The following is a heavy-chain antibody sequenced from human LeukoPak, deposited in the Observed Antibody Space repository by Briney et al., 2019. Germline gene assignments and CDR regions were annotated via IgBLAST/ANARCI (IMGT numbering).Heavy chain of an antibody. CDR1: GFPFSGFA. Sequence: GGSLSLSCAASGFPFSGFAMSWVRRPPGKGLEWVSGISGSGDNTLYADSVKGRFTISRDNSKNTLYLEMNSLRAEDTAIYYCAKMKGHPLPKYYMDVWGQGTTVTVSS. V-gene: IGHV3-23*01. D-gene: IGHD1-26*01. CDR3: AKMKGHPLPKYYMDV. CDR2: ISGSGDNT. J-gene: IGHJ6*01.